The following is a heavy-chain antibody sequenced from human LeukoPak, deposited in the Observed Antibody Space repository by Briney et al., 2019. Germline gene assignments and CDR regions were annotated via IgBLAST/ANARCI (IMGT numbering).Heavy chain of an antibody. D-gene: IGHD2-15*01. CDR3: AKGQVVVVVAATQVGAFDI. J-gene: IGHJ3*02. CDR1: GFTFSSYA. V-gene: IGHV3-23*01. CDR2: ISGSGGST. Sequence: GGSLRLSCAASGFTFSSYAMSWVRQAPGKGLGWVSAISGSGGSTYYADSVKGRFTISRDNSKNTLYLQMNSLRAEDTAVYYCAKGQVVVVVAATQVGAFDIWGQGTMVTVSS.